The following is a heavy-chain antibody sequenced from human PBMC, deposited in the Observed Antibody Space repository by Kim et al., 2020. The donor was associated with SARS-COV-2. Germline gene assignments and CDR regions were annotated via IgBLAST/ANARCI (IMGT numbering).Heavy chain of an antibody. CDR3: ARGGFLWFGELLPWLYYYYDMDV. J-gene: IGHJ6*02. D-gene: IGHD3-10*01. CDR1: GFTFSSYW. Sequence: GGSLRLSCAASGFTFSSYWMSWVRQAPGKGLEWVSNIKQDGSEKYYVDSVKGRFTISRDNAKNSLYLQMNSLRAEDTTVYYCARGGFLWFGELLPWLYYYYDMDVGGQGTMVTVSS. V-gene: IGHV3-7*03. CDR2: IKQDGSEK.